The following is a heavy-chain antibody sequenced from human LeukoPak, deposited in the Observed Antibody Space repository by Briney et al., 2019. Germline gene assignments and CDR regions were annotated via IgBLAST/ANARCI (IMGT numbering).Heavy chain of an antibody. V-gene: IGHV3-21*01. Sequence: GGSLRLSCAASGFTFSNYNMNWVRQAPGKGLEWVSSISTSSSYIYYADSVKGRFTISRDNAKNSLSLQMNSLRADDTAVYYCARNNYSSGWNNWFDAWGQGTLVTVSS. J-gene: IGHJ5*02. CDR2: ISTSSSYI. D-gene: IGHD6-19*01. CDR3: ARNNYSSGWNNWFDA. CDR1: GFTFSNYN.